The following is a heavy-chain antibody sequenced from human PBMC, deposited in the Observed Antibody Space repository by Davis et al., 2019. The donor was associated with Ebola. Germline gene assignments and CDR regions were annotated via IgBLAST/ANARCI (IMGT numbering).Heavy chain of an antibody. D-gene: IGHD2-15*01. CDR1: GGSISSYY. Sequence: MPSETLSLTCTVSGGSISSYYWSWIRQPPGKGLEWIGYIYYSGSTNYNPPLKSRVTISVDTSKNQFSLKLSSVTAADTAVYYCARRYCSGGSCYYGYWGQGTLVTVSS. J-gene: IGHJ4*02. CDR3: ARRYCSGGSCYYGY. CDR2: IYYSGST. V-gene: IGHV4-59*01.